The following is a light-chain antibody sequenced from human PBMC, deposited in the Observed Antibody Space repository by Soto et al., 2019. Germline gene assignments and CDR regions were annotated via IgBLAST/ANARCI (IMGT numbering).Light chain of an antibody. V-gene: IGLV1-51*01. CDR3: GTWDSSLSDVV. Sequence: QSVLTQPPSVSAAPGQKVTISCSGSSSNIGKNYVSWYQQLPETAPKLLIYDNNKRPSGIPDRFSGSKSGTSATLGITGLQTGDEADYYCGTWDSSLSDVVFGGGTKRTVL. CDR1: SSNIGKNY. CDR2: DNN. J-gene: IGLJ2*01.